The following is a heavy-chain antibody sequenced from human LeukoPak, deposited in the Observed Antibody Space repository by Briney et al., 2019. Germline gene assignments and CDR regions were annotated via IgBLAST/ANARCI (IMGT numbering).Heavy chain of an antibody. D-gene: IGHD3-22*01. V-gene: IGHV4-59*01. CDR1: AGSIRTYY. CDR2: NYYSGST. J-gene: IGHJ2*01. CDR3: ARDASYYYDSSDEWYFDL. Sequence: PSETLSLTSTGSAGSIRTYYDSWIRQPPGKGLEWIGYNYYSGSTSYNPSLKSRVTISVDTSKNQFSLKLNFVTAADTAVYYCARDASYYYDSSDEWYFDLWGRGTLVTVSS.